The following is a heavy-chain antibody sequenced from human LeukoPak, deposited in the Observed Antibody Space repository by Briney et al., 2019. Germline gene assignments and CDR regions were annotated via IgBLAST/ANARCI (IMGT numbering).Heavy chain of an antibody. CDR1: GFTISSYG. D-gene: IGHD2-8*01. J-gene: IGHJ4*02. V-gene: IGHV3-23*01. CDR2: ISGSVDST. Sequence: PGGSLRLSCKASGFTISSYGMSWVSQAPGKWLEWVSAISGSVDSTYYADSVKGRFTISRDSSKNTLYLQMDSLRAEDTAIYYCAKDSPVCTYWGQGTLLTVSS. CDR3: AKDSPVCTY.